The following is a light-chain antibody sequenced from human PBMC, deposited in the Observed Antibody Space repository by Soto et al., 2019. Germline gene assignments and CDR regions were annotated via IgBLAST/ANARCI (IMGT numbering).Light chain of an antibody. CDR1: SSNIGANYD. V-gene: IGLV1-40*01. CDR3: QSYDTSLSGAV. CDR2: ANS. J-gene: IGLJ2*01. Sequence: QAVVTQPPSVSGAPGQRLTISCTGTSSNIGANYDVHWYQRTPGTAPKLLIYANSLRPSGVPERFSGSKSGTSAPLAIAGLQGEDEADYFCQSYDTSLSGAVFGGGTKVTVL.